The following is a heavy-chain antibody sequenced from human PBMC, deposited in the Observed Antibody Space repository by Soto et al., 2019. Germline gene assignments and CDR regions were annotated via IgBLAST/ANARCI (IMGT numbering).Heavy chain of an antibody. CDR1: GFTVSSNY. Sequence: PGGSLRLSCAASGFTVSSNYMSWVRQAPGKGLEWVSVIYSGGSTYYADSVKGRFTISRHNSKNTLYLQMNSLRAEDTAVYYCATRLSGLWDAFDIWGQGTMVTVSS. V-gene: IGHV3-53*04. CDR2: IYSGGST. CDR3: ATRLSGLWDAFDI. D-gene: IGHD1-26*01. J-gene: IGHJ3*02.